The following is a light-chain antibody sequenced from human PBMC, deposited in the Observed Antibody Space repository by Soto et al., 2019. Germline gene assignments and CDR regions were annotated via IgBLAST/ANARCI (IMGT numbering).Light chain of an antibody. J-gene: IGLJ2*01. CDR2: EVS. CDR3: SSYINSITFVV. Sequence: QSALTQPASVSGSPGQPITISCTENSSDVGANNYVSLYQHHPGNAPKLLIYEVSNPPSGVSSRFSGSKSGNTASLTISGLQAEDEADYYCSSYINSITFVVFGGGTKLTVL. V-gene: IGLV2-14*01. CDR1: SSDVGANNY.